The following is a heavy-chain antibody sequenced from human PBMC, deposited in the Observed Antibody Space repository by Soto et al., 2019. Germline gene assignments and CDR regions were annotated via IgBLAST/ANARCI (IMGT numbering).Heavy chain of an antibody. CDR3: ATTLFGLVIVSHFDY. V-gene: IGHV1-24*01. J-gene: IGHJ4*02. Sequence: ASVKVSCKVSGYTLTELSMHWVRQAPGKGLEWMGGFDPEDGETIYAQKFQGRVTMTEDTSTDTAYMELSSLRSEDTDVYYCATTLFGLVIVSHFDYWGTGTPVT. CDR2: FDPEDGET. CDR1: GYTLTELS. D-gene: IGHD3-3*01.